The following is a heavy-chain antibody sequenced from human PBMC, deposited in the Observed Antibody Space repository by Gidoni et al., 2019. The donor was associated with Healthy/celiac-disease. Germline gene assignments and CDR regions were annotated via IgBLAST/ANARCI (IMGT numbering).Heavy chain of an antibody. CDR3: AREMVIAAAAASDY. V-gene: IGHV1-2*02. CDR2: INPNSGGT. Sequence: QVQLVQSGAEVKKPGASVKVSCQASGYTFTGYYLHWVRQAPGQGLEWMGWINPNSGGTNYAQKFQGRVTMTRETSISTAYMELSRLRSDDTAVYYCAREMVIAAAAASDYWGQGTLVTVSS. J-gene: IGHJ4*02. CDR1: GYTFTGYY. D-gene: IGHD6-13*01.